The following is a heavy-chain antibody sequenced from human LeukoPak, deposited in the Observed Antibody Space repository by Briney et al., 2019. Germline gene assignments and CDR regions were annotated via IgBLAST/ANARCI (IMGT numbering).Heavy chain of an antibody. J-gene: IGHJ3*02. V-gene: IGHV3-23*01. CDR3: AKVDYYDGSGYYYDAFDI. D-gene: IGHD3-22*01. CDR2: ISGSGGSA. CDR1: GFTFSSYA. Sequence: PGGSLRLSCAASGFTFSSYAMSCVRQAPGKGLEWVSGISGSGGSAFYADSVKGRFTFSRDNSKHTLYLPVKSVIAEDRAVYYCAKVDYYDGSGYYYDAFDIWGQGAMVTVSS.